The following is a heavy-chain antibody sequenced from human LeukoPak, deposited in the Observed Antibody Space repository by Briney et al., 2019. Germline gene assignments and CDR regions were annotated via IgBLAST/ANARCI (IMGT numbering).Heavy chain of an antibody. CDR1: GFTFSSYG. D-gene: IGHD6-13*01. CDR3: ARARGYSSSWYVDCLDY. V-gene: IGHV3-21*01. Sequence: GGSLRLSCAASGFTFSSYGMSWVRQAPGKGLEWVPSISSSSSYIYYADSVKGRFTISRDNAKNSLYLQMNSLRAEDTAVYYCARARGYSSSWYVDCLDYWGQGTLVTVSS. J-gene: IGHJ4*02. CDR2: ISSSSSYI.